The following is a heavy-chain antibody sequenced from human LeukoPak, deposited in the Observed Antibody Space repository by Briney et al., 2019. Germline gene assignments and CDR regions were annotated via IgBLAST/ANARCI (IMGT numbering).Heavy chain of an antibody. CDR3: ARLTGAASGTYYFDF. Sequence: GGSLRLSCAASGFIFDDYAMYWVRQAPGKGLEWVSGISWNSRIIDYEDSVKGRFTISRDNAKRALYLQMNTLTTEDTAFYFCARLTGAASGTYYFDFWGQGTLVTVSS. J-gene: IGHJ4*02. CDR2: ISWNSRII. CDR1: GFIFDDYA. D-gene: IGHD3-9*01. V-gene: IGHV3-9*01.